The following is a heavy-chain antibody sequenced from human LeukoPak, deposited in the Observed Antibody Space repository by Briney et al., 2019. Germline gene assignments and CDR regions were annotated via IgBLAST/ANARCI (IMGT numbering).Heavy chain of an antibody. Sequence: GGSLRLSCAASGFTVSSNDMTWVRQAPGKGLECVSLIYSDGTTYYTDSGRGRFTISRDNSKNTLYLQMNSLRADDTAVYYCARGRPLFYFDYWGQGTLVTVSS. V-gene: IGHV3-53*01. J-gene: IGHJ4*02. CDR1: GFTVSSND. CDR3: ARGRPLFYFDY. CDR2: IYSDGTT.